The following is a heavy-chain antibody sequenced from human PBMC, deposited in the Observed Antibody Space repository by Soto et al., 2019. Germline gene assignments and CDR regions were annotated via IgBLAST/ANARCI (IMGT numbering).Heavy chain of an antibody. CDR2: ISYDGNNK. V-gene: IGHV3-30*03. CDR3: ATTGPSSGSGAFDI. CDR1: GFTFSSYG. Sequence: QVQLVESGGGVVQPGRSLRLSCAASGFTFSSYGIHWVRQAPGKGLEWVAVISYDGNNKYYADSVKGRFTISRDNSKNALYLQMNGLRAEDTGVYYFATTGPSSGSGAFDIWGQGTMVTVSS. J-gene: IGHJ3*02. D-gene: IGHD3-10*01.